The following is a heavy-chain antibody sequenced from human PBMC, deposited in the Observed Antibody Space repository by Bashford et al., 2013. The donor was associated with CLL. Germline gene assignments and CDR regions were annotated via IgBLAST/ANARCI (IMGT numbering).Heavy chain of an antibody. J-gene: IGHJ5*02. CDR3: ARHRSNRDWFDP. V-gene: IGHV4-61*08. Sequence: SETLSLTCTVSGGSISSGGYYWTWIRQSPGKGLEWIGCIYNSGGTEYNPSLKSRVTISRDMSKNQLYLNLRSATASDTAVYYCARHRSNRDWFDPWGRGTLVTVSS. CDR2: IYNSGGT. D-gene: IGHD3-16*02. CDR1: GGSISSGGYY.